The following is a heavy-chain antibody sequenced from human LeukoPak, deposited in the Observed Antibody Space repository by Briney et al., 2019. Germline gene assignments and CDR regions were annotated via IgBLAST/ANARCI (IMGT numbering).Heavy chain of an antibody. CDR2: ISYDGSNK. D-gene: IGHD6-6*01. CDR1: GFTFSSYA. J-gene: IGHJ5*02. CDR3: ARSGSSSRAVYNWFDP. Sequence: GRSLRLSCAASGFTFSSYAMHWVRQAPGKGLEWVAVISYDGSNKYYADSVKGRFTISRDNSKNTLYLQMNSLRAEDTAVYFCARSGSSSRAVYNWFDPWGQGTLVTVSS. V-gene: IGHV3-30*01.